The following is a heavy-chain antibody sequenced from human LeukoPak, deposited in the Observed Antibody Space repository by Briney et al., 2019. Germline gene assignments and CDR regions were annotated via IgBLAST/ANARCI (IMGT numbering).Heavy chain of an antibody. D-gene: IGHD4-17*01. V-gene: IGHV3-23*01. J-gene: IGHJ4*02. CDR3: AKDEAPRLRRQEPDS. Sequence: PGGSLRLSCAASGFTFKNYAMSWVRQAPGKGLEWVSSIDGSGDNRYYADSVKGRFTISRDNSGNTLYLQLRGLGAEDTATYYCAKDEAPRLRRQEPDSWGQGTLVTVSS. CDR1: GFTFKNYA. CDR2: IDGSGDNR.